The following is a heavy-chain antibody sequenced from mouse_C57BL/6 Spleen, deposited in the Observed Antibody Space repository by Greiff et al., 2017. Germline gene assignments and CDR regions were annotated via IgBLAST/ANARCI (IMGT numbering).Heavy chain of an antibody. CDR2: IYPGDGDT. CDR3: ARRGSLLVDY. D-gene: IGHD3-1*01. CDR1: GYAFSSYW. J-gene: IGHJ2*01. Sequence: QVQLQQSGAELVKPGASVKISCKASGYAFSSYWMNWVKQRPGKGLEWIGQIYPGDGDTNYNGKFKGKATLTADKSSTPAYMQLSSLTSEDSAVYFCARRGSLLVDYWGQGTTLTVSS. V-gene: IGHV1-80*01.